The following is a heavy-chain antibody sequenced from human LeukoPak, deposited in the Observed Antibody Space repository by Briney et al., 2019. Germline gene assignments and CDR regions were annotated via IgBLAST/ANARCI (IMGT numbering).Heavy chain of an antibody. CDR1: GFTFSRHW. CDR2: INREERTI. Sequence: PGGSLRLSCAASGFTFSRHWMHWVRQARGKGRVWVSRINREERTIDYADYVKGRFTISRANSTNTLYLQMNSLRAEDTAVYYCASSSSSWYGPSDYWGQGTWSPSPQ. J-gene: IGHJ4*02. D-gene: IGHD6-13*01. CDR3: ASSSSSWYGPSDY. V-gene: IGHV3-74*01.